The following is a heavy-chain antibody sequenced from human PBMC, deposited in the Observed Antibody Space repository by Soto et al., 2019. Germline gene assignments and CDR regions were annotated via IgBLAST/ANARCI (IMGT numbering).Heavy chain of an antibody. V-gene: IGHV4-61*08. J-gene: IGHJ6*02. CDR2: IYSSGST. CDR1: GGSISSGGYY. CDR3: ARGSGGPYYGMDV. Sequence: SETLSLTCTVSGGSISSGGYYWSWIRQHPGKGLEWIGYIYSSGSTSYNPSLKSRITFSVDASKNQFSLRLSSVTAADTAVYYCARGSGGPYYGMDVWGPETTVTVSS. D-gene: IGHD3-10*01.